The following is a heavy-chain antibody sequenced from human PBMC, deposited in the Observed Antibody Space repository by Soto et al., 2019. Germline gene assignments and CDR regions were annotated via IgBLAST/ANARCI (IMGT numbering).Heavy chain of an antibody. Sequence: SETLSLTCTVSGGSISSGHYYWNWIRQPPGRGLEWIGYIYDSGSTFYNPSLKSRVTISVDTSKNQFSLKLSSVTAADTAVYYCVGTKGAAFDISGQGPIVTVSS. J-gene: IGHJ3*02. CDR2: IYDSGST. V-gene: IGHV4-30-4*01. CDR3: VGTKGAAFDI. CDR1: GGSISSGHYY. D-gene: IGHD1-1*01.